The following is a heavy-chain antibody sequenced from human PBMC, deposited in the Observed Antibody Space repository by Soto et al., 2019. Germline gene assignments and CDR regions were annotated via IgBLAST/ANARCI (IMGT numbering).Heavy chain of an antibody. D-gene: IGHD3-10*01. Sequence: GGSLRLSCAASGFTFSSYIMNWVRQAPGKGLEWVSSISSSSYIYYADSVKGRFTISRDNAKNSLYLQMNSLRAEDTAVYYCARTHHYYGSGSNDPWGQGTLVTVSS. CDR2: ISSSSYI. V-gene: IGHV3-21*01. J-gene: IGHJ5*02. CDR3: ARTHHYYGSGSNDP. CDR1: GFTFSSYI.